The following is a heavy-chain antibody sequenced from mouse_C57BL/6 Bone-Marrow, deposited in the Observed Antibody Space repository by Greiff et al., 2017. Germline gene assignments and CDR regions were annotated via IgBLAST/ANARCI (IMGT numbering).Heavy chain of an antibody. CDR2: ISSGGDYI. CDR3: TRENYGSSFHWYFDV. J-gene: IGHJ1*03. CDR1: GFTFSSYA. V-gene: IGHV5-9-1*02. D-gene: IGHD1-1*01. Sequence: DVMLVESGEGLVKPGGSLKLSCAASGFTFSSYAMSWVRQTPEKRLEWVAYISSGGDYIYYADTVKGRFTISRDNARNTLYLQMSSLKSEDTAMYYCTRENYGSSFHWYFDVWGTGTTVTVSS.